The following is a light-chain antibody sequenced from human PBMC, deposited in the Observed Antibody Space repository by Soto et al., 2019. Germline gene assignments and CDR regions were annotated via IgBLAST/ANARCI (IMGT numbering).Light chain of an antibody. Sequence: IVLTHSPVTLSLSPGEGATLSCRASQSVTGTNLAWYQQRAGQAPRLLIYDAVRRATGIPDRVSGSGSGTDFTLTISRLEHEDLAVYYCHQYGSSLGTFGQGTKVEV. CDR1: QSVTGTN. CDR2: DAV. J-gene: IGKJ2*01. CDR3: HQYGSSLGT. V-gene: IGKV3-20*01.